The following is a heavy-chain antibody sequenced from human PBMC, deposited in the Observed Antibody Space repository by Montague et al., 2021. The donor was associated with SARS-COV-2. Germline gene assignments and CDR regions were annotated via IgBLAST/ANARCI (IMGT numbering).Heavy chain of an antibody. CDR2: IYTSGST. Sequence: TLSLTCTVSGGSISSGSYYWSWIRQPAGKELEWIGRIYTSGSTNYNPSLKSRVTISVDTSKNQFSLKLSSVTAADTAVYYCARDRPPVATTFYYYYYGMDVWGQGTTVTVSS. CDR3: ARDRPPVATTFYYYYYGMDV. D-gene: IGHD5-12*01. CDR1: GGSISSGSYY. V-gene: IGHV4-61*02. J-gene: IGHJ6*02.